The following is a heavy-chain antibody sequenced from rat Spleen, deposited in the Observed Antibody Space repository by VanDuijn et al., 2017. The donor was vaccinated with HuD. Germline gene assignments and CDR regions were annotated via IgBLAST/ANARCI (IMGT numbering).Heavy chain of an antibody. CDR2: ISYDGGST. V-gene: IGHV5-20*01. CDR1: GFTFSNYG. CDR3: IRRALNY. J-gene: IGHJ2*01. Sequence: EVQLVESGGGLVQPGRSMKLSCAASGFTFSNYGMAWVRQAPKKGLEWVAYISYDGGSTYYRDSVKGRFTISRDNAKSTLYLQMDSLRSEDTATYYCIRRALNYWGQGVMVTVSS. D-gene: IGHD1-11*01.